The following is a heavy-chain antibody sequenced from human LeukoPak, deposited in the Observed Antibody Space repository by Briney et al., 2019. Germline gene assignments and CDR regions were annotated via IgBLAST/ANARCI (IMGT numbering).Heavy chain of an antibody. CDR3: ARENLAAAADY. D-gene: IGHD6-25*01. V-gene: IGHV3-74*01. J-gene: IGHJ4*02. Sequence: GGSLRLSCAASEFTFSAYWMHWVRQAPGKGLVWVSRTRGDGSMTNYADSVKGRFTISRDNAKNTLYLQMNSLRLEDTAVYYCARENLAAAADYWGQGTVVTVSS. CDR1: EFTFSAYW. CDR2: TRGDGSMT.